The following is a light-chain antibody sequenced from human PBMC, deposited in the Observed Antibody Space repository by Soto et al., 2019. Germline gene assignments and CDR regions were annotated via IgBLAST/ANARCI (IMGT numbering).Light chain of an antibody. J-gene: IGKJ2*01. V-gene: IGKV3-11*01. CDR1: QSVTDS. Sequence: EIVLTQSPGTLSLFPGERATLSCRASQSVTDSLAWYQQKPGQAPRLLIYEASNRATGIPARFSGSGSGTDFTLTISSLEPEDFAVYYCQQRTDWPPGYTFGQGTKLQIK. CDR2: EAS. CDR3: QQRTDWPPGYT.